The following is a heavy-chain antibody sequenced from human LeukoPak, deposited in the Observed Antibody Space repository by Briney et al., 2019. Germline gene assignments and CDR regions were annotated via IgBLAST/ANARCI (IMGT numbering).Heavy chain of an antibody. CDR3: ARDRVDTAMAYYYYYGMDV. Sequence: SETLSLTCAVYGGSFSGYYWSWIRQHPGKGLEWIGYIYYSGSTYYNPSLKSRVTISVDTSKNQFSLKLSSVTAADTAVYYCARDRVDTAMAYYYYYGMDVWGQGTTVTVSS. CDR2: IYYSGST. CDR1: GGSFSGYY. D-gene: IGHD5-18*01. J-gene: IGHJ6*02. V-gene: IGHV4-31*11.